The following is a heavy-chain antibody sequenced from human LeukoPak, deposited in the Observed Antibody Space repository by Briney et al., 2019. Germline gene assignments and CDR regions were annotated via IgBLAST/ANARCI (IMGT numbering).Heavy chain of an antibody. CDR1: GFTFRNYA. D-gene: IGHD3-22*01. V-gene: IGHV3-23*01. J-gene: IGHJ4*02. Sequence: GGSLRLSCAASGFTFRNYAMSWVRQAPGKGLEWVSSISDSGRSTYYADSVKGRFTISRDNSKNTLYLQINSLRAGDTAVYYCAKDPSRYFYDSSGYFDFWGQGTLVTVSS. CDR2: ISDSGRST. CDR3: AKDPSRYFYDSSGYFDF.